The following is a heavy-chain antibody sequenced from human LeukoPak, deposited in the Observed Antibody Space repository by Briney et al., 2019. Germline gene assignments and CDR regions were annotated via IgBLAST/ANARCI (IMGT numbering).Heavy chain of an antibody. J-gene: IGHJ3*02. Sequence: GSLRLSCAVSGFIFSNYPVHWVRQAPGKGLEWVAAISYDGSNKYYADTVKGRFTISRDNSKNTLYVQINSLRAEDTAVYYCARQQIYGIVRDTAFDIWGQGTKVTISS. CDR3: ARQQIYGIVRDTAFDI. D-gene: IGHD2-21*01. V-gene: IGHV3-30-3*01. CDR1: GFIFSNYP. CDR2: ISYDGSNK.